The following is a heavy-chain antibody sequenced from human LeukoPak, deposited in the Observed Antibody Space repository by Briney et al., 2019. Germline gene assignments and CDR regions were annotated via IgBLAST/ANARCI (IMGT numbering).Heavy chain of an antibody. D-gene: IGHD5-12*01. CDR3: ARGGYSGYAGYDP. V-gene: IGHV5-51*01. Sequence: GESLKISCTGSGYTFTSYWVGWVRQMPGKGLEWMGTIYPGDSDTRYSPSFQGQVTISADKSTSTAYLQWSSLKASDTAMYYCARGGYSGYAGYDPWGQGTLVTASS. CDR2: IYPGDSDT. J-gene: IGHJ5*02. CDR1: GYTFTSYW.